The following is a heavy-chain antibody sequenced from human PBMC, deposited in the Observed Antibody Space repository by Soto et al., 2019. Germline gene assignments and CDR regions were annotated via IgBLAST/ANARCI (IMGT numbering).Heavy chain of an antibody. CDR1: GGSISSYY. V-gene: IGHV4-59*08. J-gene: IGHJ4*02. CDR3: ARQGHILTGYDY. CDR2: IYYSGST. Sequence: LSLTCTVSGGSISSYYWSWIRQPPGKGLEWIGYIYYSGSTNYNPSLKSRVTISVDTSKNQFSLKLSSVTAADTAVYYCARQGHILTGYDYWGQGTLVTVSS. D-gene: IGHD3-9*01.